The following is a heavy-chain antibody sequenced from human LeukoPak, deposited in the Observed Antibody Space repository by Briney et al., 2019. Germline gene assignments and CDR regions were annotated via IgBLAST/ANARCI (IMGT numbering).Heavy chain of an antibody. D-gene: IGHD3-9*01. CDR3: ARGFDVWRAFDY. J-gene: IGHJ4*02. V-gene: IGHV4-38-2*02. Sequence: SETLSLTCTVSGYSISSGYYWGWIRQLPGKGLEWIGSIYHSGRTFYNPSLKSRVTISVDTSKNQFSLKLSSVTAADTAVYYCARGFDVWRAFDYWGQGTLVTVSS. CDR1: GYSISSGYY. CDR2: IYHSGRT.